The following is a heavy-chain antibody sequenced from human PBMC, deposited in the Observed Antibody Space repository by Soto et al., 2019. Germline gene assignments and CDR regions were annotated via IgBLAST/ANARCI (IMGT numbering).Heavy chain of an antibody. CDR1: GFTFSSYW. Sequence: GGSLRLSCAASGFTFSSYWMSWVRKAPGKGLEWVANIKQDGSEKYYVDSVKGRFTISRDNAKNSLYLQMNSLRAEDTAVYYCARVGDSSGYYYKYWYFDLWGRGTLVTVSS. CDR3: ARVGDSSGYYYKYWYFDL. V-gene: IGHV3-7*01. D-gene: IGHD3-22*01. CDR2: IKQDGSEK. J-gene: IGHJ2*01.